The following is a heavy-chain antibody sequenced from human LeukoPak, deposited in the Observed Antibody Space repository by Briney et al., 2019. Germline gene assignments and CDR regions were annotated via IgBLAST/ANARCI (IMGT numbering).Heavy chain of an antibody. CDR3: ARGGPTARLITFGGVTDY. CDR1: GYTFTGYY. D-gene: IGHD3-16*01. V-gene: IGHV1-18*04. CDR2: ISAYNGNT. J-gene: IGHJ4*02. Sequence: GASVKVSCKASGYTFTGYYMHWVRQAPGQGLEWMGWISAYNGNTEYAQIFQGRVTMTTDTSTTTAYMELRSLTSDDTAVYYCARGGPTARLITFGGVTDYWGQGTLVTVSS.